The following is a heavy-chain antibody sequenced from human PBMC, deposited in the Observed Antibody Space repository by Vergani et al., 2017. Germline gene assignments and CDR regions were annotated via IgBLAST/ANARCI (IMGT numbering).Heavy chain of an antibody. J-gene: IGHJ4*02. D-gene: IGHD6-13*01. V-gene: IGHV3-21*01. Sequence: EVQLVESGGGLVKPGGSLRLSCAASGFTFSSYSMNWVRQAPGKGLEWVSSISSSSSYIYYADSVKGRFTISRDNAKNSLYLQMNSLRAEDTAVYYCARDKSSSWYAGCWNWGQGTLVTVSS. CDR1: GFTFSSYS. CDR3: ARDKSSSWYAGCWN. CDR2: ISSSSSYI.